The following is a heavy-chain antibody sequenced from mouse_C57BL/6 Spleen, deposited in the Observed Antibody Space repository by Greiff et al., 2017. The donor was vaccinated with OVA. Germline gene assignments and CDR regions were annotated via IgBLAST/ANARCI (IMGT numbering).Heavy chain of an antibody. CDR2: ISSGSSTI. CDR1: GFTFSDYG. Sequence: EVQGVESGGGLVKPGGSLKLSCAASGFTFSDYGMHWVRQAPEKGLEWVAYISSGSSTIYYADTVKGRFTISRDNAKNTLFLQMTSLRSEDTAMYYCARKGMAYYSPYYYAMDYWGQGTSVTVSS. CDR3: ARKGMAYYSPYYYAMDY. V-gene: IGHV5-17*01. D-gene: IGHD2-12*01. J-gene: IGHJ4*01.